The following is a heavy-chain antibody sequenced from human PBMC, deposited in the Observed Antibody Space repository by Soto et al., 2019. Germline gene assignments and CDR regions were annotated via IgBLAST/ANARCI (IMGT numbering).Heavy chain of an antibody. CDR1: GLTFSSYA. CDR2: ISGSGGST. Sequence: GGSLRLSCAASGLTFSSYAMSWVRQAPGKGLEWVSAISGSGGSTYYAESVKGRFTFSRDNSKYSLYLQMNTLRAEVTAVYYCATIQLCSYFDYWGQGSLVTVSS. V-gene: IGHV3-23*01. J-gene: IGHJ4*02. D-gene: IGHD5-18*01. CDR3: ATIQLCSYFDY.